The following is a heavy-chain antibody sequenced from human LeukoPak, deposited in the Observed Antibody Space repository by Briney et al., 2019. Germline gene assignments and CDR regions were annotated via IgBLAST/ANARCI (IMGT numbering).Heavy chain of an antibody. V-gene: IGHV4-30-4*01. J-gene: IGHJ4*02. Sequence: PSQTLSLTCSVSGGSISRGDYYWRWIRQPPGKGLERIGYIYYSGSTYYNPALKSRVTISVDTSKNQFSLKLSSVTAADTAVYYCASSSSWYYFDYWGQGTLVTVSS. D-gene: IGHD6-13*01. CDR2: IYYSGST. CDR1: GGSISRGDYY. CDR3: ASSSSWYYFDY.